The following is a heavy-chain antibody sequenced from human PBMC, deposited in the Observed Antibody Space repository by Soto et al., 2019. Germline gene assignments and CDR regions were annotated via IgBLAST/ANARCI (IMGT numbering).Heavy chain of an antibody. CDR3: ARDCSSTSCYFGY. J-gene: IGHJ4*02. CDR2: ISAYNGNT. V-gene: IGHV1-18*01. D-gene: IGHD2-2*01. CDR1: GYTFTSYG. Sequence: ASVKVSCKASGYTFTSYGISWVRKAPGQGLEWMGWISAYNGNTDYAQKIQGRVTMTTDTATSKVYMELRSLRPDNTAVYYCARDCSSTSCYFGYWGQGILVTVSS.